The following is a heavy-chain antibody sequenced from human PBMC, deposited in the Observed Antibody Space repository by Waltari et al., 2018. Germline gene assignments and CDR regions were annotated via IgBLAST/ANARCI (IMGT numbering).Heavy chain of an antibody. CDR1: GGSISSYY. J-gene: IGHJ4*02. CDR3: ARASRFRWLYPN. V-gene: IGHV4-59*01. D-gene: IGHD3-22*01. CDR2: IYYSGAT. Sequence: QVQLQESGPGLVKPSETLSLTCTVSGGSISSYYWSWIRQPPGKGLEWIGYIYYSGATNYNPSLTSRVTISVDPSKNQFSLKLSSVTAADTAVYYCARASRFRWLYPNWGQGTLVTVSS.